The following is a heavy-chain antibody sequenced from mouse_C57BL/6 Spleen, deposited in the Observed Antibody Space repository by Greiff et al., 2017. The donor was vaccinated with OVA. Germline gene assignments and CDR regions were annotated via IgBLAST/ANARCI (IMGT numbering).Heavy chain of an antibody. CDR3: ASNYSYAVDY. Sequence: QVQLQQPGAELVQPGASVKVSCKASGYTFTSYWMHWVKQRPGQGLEWIGRINPSDSDTNYNQNFTGKATLTVYKSSSTAYMQLSSLTSEDSAVYYCASNYSYAVDYWGQGTSVTVSS. J-gene: IGHJ4*01. V-gene: IGHV1-74*01. CDR2: INPSDSDT. D-gene: IGHD2-1*01. CDR1: GYTFTSYW.